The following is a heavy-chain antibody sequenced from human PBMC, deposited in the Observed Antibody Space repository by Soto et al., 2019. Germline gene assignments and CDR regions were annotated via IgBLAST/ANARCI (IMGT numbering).Heavy chain of an antibody. V-gene: IGHV1-3*01. J-gene: IGHJ6*02. CDR1: GYTFTSYA. CDR3: AREGIYCSSTSCYHYYYYYGMDV. Sequence: ASVKVSCKASGYTFTSYAMHWVRQAPGQRLEWMGWINAGNGNTKYSQKFQGRVTITRDTSASTAYMELSSLRSEDTAVYYCAREGIYCSSTSCYHYYYYYGMDVWGQGTTVTGLL. CDR2: INAGNGNT. D-gene: IGHD2-2*01.